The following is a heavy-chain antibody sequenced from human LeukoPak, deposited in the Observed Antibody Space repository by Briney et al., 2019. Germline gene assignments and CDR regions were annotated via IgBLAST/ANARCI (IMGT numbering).Heavy chain of an antibody. CDR3: ARGDYSYDY. CDR1: GFTFSSYA. Sequence: GRSLRLSCAASGFTFSSYAMHWVRQAPGKGLEWVAVISYGGSNKYYADSVKGRFTISRDNSKNTLYLQMNSLRAEDTAVYYCARGDYSYDYWGQGTLVTVSS. V-gene: IGHV3-30-3*01. J-gene: IGHJ4*02. CDR2: ISYGGSNK. D-gene: IGHD4-11*01.